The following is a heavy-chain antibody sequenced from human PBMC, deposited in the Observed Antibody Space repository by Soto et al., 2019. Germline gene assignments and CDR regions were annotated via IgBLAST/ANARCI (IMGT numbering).Heavy chain of an antibody. D-gene: IGHD1-1*01. CDR3: ARANNWNDVPTDY. V-gene: IGHV1-8*01. CDR1: GYTFTSYD. J-gene: IGHJ4*02. CDR2: MNPNSGNT. Sequence: QVPLVQPGAEVKKPGASVKVSCKASGYTFTSYDINWVRQATGQGLEWMGWMNPNSGNTGYAQKFQGRVTMTRNTSISTAYMELSSLRSEDTAVYYCARANNWNDVPTDYWGQGTLVTVSS.